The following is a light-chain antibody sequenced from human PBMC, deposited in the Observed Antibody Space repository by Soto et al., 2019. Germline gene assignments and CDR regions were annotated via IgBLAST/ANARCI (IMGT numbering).Light chain of an antibody. CDR2: GAS. CDR1: QSISSN. CDR3: QQYYSYPRT. Sequence: EIVLTQSPATLSVSPGESATLSCRASQSISSNLAWYQQKPGQSPRLLIYGASSRATGVPVRFSGSGSGVAFTLTISGLQSEDFAVYHCQQYYSYPRTFGQGTKVEIK. J-gene: IGKJ1*01. V-gene: IGKV3-15*01.